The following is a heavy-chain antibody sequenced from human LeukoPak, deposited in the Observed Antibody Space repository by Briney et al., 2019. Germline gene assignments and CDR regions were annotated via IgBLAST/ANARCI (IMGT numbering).Heavy chain of an antibody. CDR2: ISAYNGNT. J-gene: IGHJ4*02. Sequence: ASVKVSCKASGYTFTSYGISWVRQAPGQGLEWMGWISAYNGNTNYAQKLQGRVTMTTDTSTSTAYMELRSLRSDDTAVYYCARCLKNYYDSSGYTWGYYFDYWGQGTLVTVPS. CDR3: ARCLKNYYDSSGYTWGYYFDY. CDR1: GYTFTSYG. D-gene: IGHD3-22*01. V-gene: IGHV1-18*01.